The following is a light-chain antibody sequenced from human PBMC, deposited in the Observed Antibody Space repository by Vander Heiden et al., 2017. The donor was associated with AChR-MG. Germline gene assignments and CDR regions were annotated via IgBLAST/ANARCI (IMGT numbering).Light chain of an antibody. J-gene: IGLJ1*01. CDR1: RSNMGSNT. V-gene: IGLV1-44*01. CDR3: STWDDSLTGYV. CDR2: SNN. Sequence: QPVLTQPPSASGTPGQRVTISCSGSRSNMGSNTVNWYQQLPGTAPKLLFYSNNQRPSGVPDRCSGSKSGTSASLAISGLQSEDEADYYCSTWDDSLTGYVFGTGTRVTVL.